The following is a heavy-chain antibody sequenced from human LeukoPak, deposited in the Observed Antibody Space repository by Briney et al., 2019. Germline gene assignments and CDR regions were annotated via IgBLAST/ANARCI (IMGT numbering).Heavy chain of an antibody. J-gene: IGHJ4*02. Sequence: GGSLRLSCAASGFTFSSYAMSWVRQALGKGLEWVSAISGSGGSTYYADSVKGRFTISRDNSKNTLYLQMNSLRAEDTAVYYCTKDGTKDYYGSGSYQGPSPFDYWGQGTLVTVSS. CDR1: GFTFSSYA. CDR2: ISGSGGST. V-gene: IGHV3-23*01. CDR3: TKDGTKDYYGSGSYQGPSPFDY. D-gene: IGHD3-10*01.